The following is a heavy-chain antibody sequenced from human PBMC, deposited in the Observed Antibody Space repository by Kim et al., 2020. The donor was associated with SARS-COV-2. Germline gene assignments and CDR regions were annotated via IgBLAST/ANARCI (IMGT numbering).Heavy chain of an antibody. Sequence: SVKSRFTNSRDNSKNTLYLQMNSLRAEDTDVYYCARLPGMAAAVRDAFDIWGQGTMVTVSS. D-gene: IGHD6-13*01. V-gene: IGHV3-30*03. CDR3: ARLPGMAAAVRDAFDI. J-gene: IGHJ3*02.